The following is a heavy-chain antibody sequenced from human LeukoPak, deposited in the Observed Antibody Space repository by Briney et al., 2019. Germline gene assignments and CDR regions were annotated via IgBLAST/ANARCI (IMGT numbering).Heavy chain of an antibody. Sequence: SVKVSCKASGGTFSSYAISWVRQAPGQGLEWMGGIIPIFGTANYAQKFQGRATITADESTSTAYMELSSLRSEDTAVYYCARDGNYDILTGYQGGNYYYYYGMDVWGQGTTVTVSS. CDR3: ARDGNYDILTGYQGGNYYYYYGMDV. J-gene: IGHJ6*02. V-gene: IGHV1-69*13. D-gene: IGHD3-9*01. CDR2: IIPIFGTA. CDR1: GGTFSSYA.